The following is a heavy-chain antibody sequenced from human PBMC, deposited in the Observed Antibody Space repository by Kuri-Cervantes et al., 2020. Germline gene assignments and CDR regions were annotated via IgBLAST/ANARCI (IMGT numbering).Heavy chain of an antibody. CDR1: GGTFSSYA. V-gene: IGHV1-69*13. CDR3: AREPLAYDSSGYHPKESPENDY. CDR2: IIPIFGTA. D-gene: IGHD3-22*01. Sequence: SVKVSCKAPGGTFSSYAISWVRQAPGQGLEWMGGIIPIFGTANYAQKFQGRVTITADESTSTAYMELSSLRSEDTAVYYCAREPLAYDSSGYHPKESPENDYWGQGTLVTVSS. J-gene: IGHJ4*02.